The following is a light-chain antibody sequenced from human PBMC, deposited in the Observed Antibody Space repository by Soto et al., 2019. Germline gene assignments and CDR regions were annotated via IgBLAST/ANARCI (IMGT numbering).Light chain of an antibody. CDR2: EVS. V-gene: IGLV2-23*02. CDR3: CSYAGSSTYV. Sequence: QSVMSEPACVCWSIGQSITISCTGTSSDVGSYNLVSWYQQHPGKAPKLMIYEVSKRPSGVSNRFSGSKSGNTASLTISGLQAEDEADYYCCSYAGSSTYVFGTGTKVTVL. J-gene: IGLJ1*01. CDR1: SSDVGSYNL.